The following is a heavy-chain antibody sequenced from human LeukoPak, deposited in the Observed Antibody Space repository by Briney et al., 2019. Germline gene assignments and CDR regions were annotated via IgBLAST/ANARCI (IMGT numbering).Heavy chain of an antibody. J-gene: IGHJ4*02. D-gene: IGHD4-23*01. CDR2: IIPIFGTA. Sequence: SVKVSCKASGGTFSSYAISWVRQAPGQGLEWMGGIIPIFGTANYAQKFQGRVTITADESTSTAYMELSSLRSEDTAVYYCAREIGGGPVYSDYWGQGTLVTVSS. CDR3: AREIGGGPVYSDY. CDR1: GGTFSSYA. V-gene: IGHV1-69*01.